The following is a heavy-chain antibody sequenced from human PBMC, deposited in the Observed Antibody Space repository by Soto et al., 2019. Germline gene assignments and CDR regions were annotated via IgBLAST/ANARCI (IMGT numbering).Heavy chain of an antibody. CDR3: ARARSGDRRFDS. CDR2: IYYSGST. Sequence: PSETLSLTCDVSGDTISTGGYTWDWIRQPPGKGLEWIGSIYYSGSTYYNPSLKSRVTISVDTSKNQFSLKLSSVTAADTAVYYCARARSGDRRFDSWGQGALVTVSS. J-gene: IGHJ4*02. CDR1: GDTISTGGYT. V-gene: IGHV4-39*01. D-gene: IGHD2-21*02.